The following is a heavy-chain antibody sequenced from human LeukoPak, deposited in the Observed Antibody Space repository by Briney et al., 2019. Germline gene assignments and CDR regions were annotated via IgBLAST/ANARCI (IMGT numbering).Heavy chain of an antibody. Sequence: SETLSLTCTVSGGSISSGGYYWSWIRQHPGKGLEWIGYIYYSGSTYYNPSLKSRVTISVDTSKNQFSLKLSSVTAADTAVYYCARVVMVRGVIRNYYYGMDVWGQGTTVTVSS. V-gene: IGHV4-31*03. J-gene: IGHJ6*02. CDR1: GGSISSGGYY. CDR3: ARVVMVRGVIRNYYYGMDV. D-gene: IGHD3-10*01. CDR2: IYYSGST.